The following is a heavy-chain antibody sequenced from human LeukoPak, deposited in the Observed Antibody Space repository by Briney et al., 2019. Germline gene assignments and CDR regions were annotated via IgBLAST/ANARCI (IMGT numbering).Heavy chain of an antibody. CDR2: IKLDGSEK. CDR1: GFTFGKYW. CDR3: ASNPYCSSTSCYQVS. J-gene: IGHJ5*02. Sequence: GGSLRLSCVASGFTFGKYWMSWVRQAPGKGLEWVANIKLDGSEKNYVDSVKGRFTISRDNTKNSLYLQMNSLRAEDTAVYYCASNPYCSSTSCYQVSWGQGTLVTVSS. V-gene: IGHV3-7*01. D-gene: IGHD2-2*01.